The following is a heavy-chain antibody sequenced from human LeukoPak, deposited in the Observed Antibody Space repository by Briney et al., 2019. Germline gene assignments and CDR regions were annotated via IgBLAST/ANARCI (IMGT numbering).Heavy chain of an antibody. D-gene: IGHD4-17*01. CDR1: GYTFTGYY. Sequence: ASVKVSCKASGYTFTGYYMHWVRQAPGQGLEWMGWINPNSGGTNYAQKLQGRVTMTRDTSISTAYMELSRLRSDDTAVYYCAREMGDYGDSYVTGLSLWGQGTLVTVSS. CDR3: AREMGDYGDSYVTGLSL. V-gene: IGHV1-2*02. CDR2: INPNSGGT. J-gene: IGHJ4*02.